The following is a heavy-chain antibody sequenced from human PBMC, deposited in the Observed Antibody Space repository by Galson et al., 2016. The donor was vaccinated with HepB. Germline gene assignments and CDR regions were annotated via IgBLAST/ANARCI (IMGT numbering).Heavy chain of an antibody. CDR3: ARSVLIVGATRDAFDI. J-gene: IGHJ3*02. Sequence: SVKVSCKASGYTFTSYVMHWVRQAPGQRLEWMGWINAGNGNTKYSQKFQGRVTITRDTSASKAYMEPRSLRSEDTAVYYCARSVLIVGATRDAFDIWGQGTMVTVSS. V-gene: IGHV1-3*01. CDR2: INAGNGNT. D-gene: IGHD1-26*01. CDR1: GYTFTSYV.